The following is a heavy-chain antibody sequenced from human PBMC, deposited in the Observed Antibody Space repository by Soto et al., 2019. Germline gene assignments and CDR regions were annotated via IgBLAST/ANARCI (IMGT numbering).Heavy chain of an antibody. CDR3: ARGGGSGWYYFDY. D-gene: IGHD6-19*01. Sequence: SETLSLTCTVSGGSISSGGYYWSWIRQHPGKGLEWIGYINHSGSTNYNPSLKSRVTISVDTSKNQFSLKLSSVTAADTAVYYCARGGGSGWYYFDYWGQGTLVTVSS. V-gene: IGHV4-31*03. CDR1: GGSISSGGYY. CDR2: INHSGST. J-gene: IGHJ4*02.